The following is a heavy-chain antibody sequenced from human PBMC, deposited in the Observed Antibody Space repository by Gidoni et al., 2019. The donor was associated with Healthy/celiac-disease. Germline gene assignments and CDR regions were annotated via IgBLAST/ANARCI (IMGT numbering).Heavy chain of an antibody. CDR2: IYTSGST. D-gene: IGHD6-6*01. Sequence: QVQLQESGPGLVKPSQTLSLTCTVSGGSLSSGSYYWSWIRQPAGKGLEWIGRIYTSGSTNYNPSLKSRVTISVDTSKNQFSLKLSSVTAADTAVYYCARGSLSSSFYYYYYMDVWGKGTTVTVSS. CDR1: GGSLSSGSYY. J-gene: IGHJ6*03. V-gene: IGHV4-61*02. CDR3: ARGSLSSSFYYYYYMDV.